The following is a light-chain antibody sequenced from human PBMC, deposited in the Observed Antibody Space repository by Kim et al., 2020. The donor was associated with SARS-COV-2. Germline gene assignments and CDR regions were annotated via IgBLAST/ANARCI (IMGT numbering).Light chain of an antibody. CDR2: DAS. CDR1: QDIANY. CDR3: QQYEDSPYT. Sequence: SASVGDRVTITCQASQDIANYLNWYQQKPGKAPKVLIYDASSVETGVPSRFSGSGFGTHFTLAITNLQPEDVGTYYCQQYEDSPYTFGQGTKLEI. V-gene: IGKV1-33*01. J-gene: IGKJ2*01.